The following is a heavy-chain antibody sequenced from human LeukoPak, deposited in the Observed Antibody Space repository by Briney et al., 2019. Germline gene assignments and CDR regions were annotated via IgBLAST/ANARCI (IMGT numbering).Heavy chain of an antibody. CDR2: ISAYNGNA. Sequence: ASVKVSCKASGYTFTSYGISWVRQAPGQGLEWMGWISAYNGNANYAQKLQGRVTMTTDTSTSTAYMELRSLRSDDTAVYYCARDRREYIAAAGPPDFDYWGQGTLVTVSS. CDR3: ARDRREYIAAAGPPDFDY. CDR1: GYTFTSYG. V-gene: IGHV1-18*01. J-gene: IGHJ4*02. D-gene: IGHD6-13*01.